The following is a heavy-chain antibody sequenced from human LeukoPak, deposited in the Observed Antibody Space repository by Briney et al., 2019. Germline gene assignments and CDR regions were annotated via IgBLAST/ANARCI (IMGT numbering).Heavy chain of an antibody. CDR2: IFYVGST. J-gene: IGHJ3*02. D-gene: IGHD3-22*01. V-gene: IGHV4-59*11. CDR1: GDSIGSHY. CDR3: ARDYYDSRGEAFDI. Sequence: SETLSLTCTVSGDSIGSHYWSWIRQPPGKGLEWIGYIFYVGSTNYNPSLKGRVTISVDTSKNQFSLRLNSVTAADTAVYYCARDYYDSRGEAFDIWGQGTMVTVSS.